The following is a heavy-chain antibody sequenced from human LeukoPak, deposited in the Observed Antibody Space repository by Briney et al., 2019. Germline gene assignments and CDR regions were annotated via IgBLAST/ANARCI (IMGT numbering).Heavy chain of an antibody. D-gene: IGHD4-17*01. CDR3: ARDFKATTVTYYYYYYMDV. CDR2: ISSSSSTI. CDR1: GFTFNTYS. V-gene: IGHV3-48*01. Sequence: GGSLRLSCAASGFTFNTYSMNWVRQAPGKGLEWVSYISSSSSTIYYADSVKGRFTISRDNAKNSLYLQMNSLRAEDTAVYYCARDFKATTVTYYYYYYMDVWGKGTTVTVSS. J-gene: IGHJ6*03.